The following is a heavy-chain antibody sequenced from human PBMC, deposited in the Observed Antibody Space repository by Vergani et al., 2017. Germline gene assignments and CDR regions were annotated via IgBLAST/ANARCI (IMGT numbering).Heavy chain of an antibody. Sequence: QVQLQQWGAGLLKPSETLSLTCAVYRGSFSGYYWSWIRQPPGKGLEWIGEINHSGSTNYNPSLESRLTISLDTSENHLSLKLTSVTAADTAVYYCARQKDYYMDVWGKGATVTVS. J-gene: IGHJ6*03. CDR3: ARQKDYYMDV. V-gene: IGHV4-34*01. CDR1: RGSFSGYY. CDR2: INHSGST.